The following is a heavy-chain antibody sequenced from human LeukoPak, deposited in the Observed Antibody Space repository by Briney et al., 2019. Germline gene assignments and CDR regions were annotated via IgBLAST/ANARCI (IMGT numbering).Heavy chain of an antibody. J-gene: IGHJ5*02. CDR2: ISYDGSTE. V-gene: IGHV3-30-3*01. Sequence: PGGSLRLSCAASGFTFSSYAMHWVRQAPGKGLEWVAVISYDGSTEYYAGSVKGRYTISRDNSKNTLFLQMNSLRAEDTAVYYCARDASCSTTTGLRTGRSWFDPWGQGTLVTVSS. CDR3: ARDASCSTTTGLRTGRSWFDP. CDR1: GFTFSSYA. D-gene: IGHD2-2*01.